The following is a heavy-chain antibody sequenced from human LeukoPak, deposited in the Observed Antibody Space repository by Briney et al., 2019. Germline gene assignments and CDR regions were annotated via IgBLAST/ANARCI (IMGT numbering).Heavy chain of an antibody. Sequence: GGSLRLSCAASGFTFSSYAMHWVRQAPGKGLEWVAVISYDGSNKYYADSVKGRFTISRDNSKNTLYLQMNSLRAEDTAVYYCARESGGGYGPLFGAFDIWGQGTMVTVSS. CDR2: ISYDGSNK. V-gene: IGHV3-30-3*01. J-gene: IGHJ3*02. CDR3: ARESGGGYGPLFGAFDI. CDR1: GFTFSSYA. D-gene: IGHD3-10*02.